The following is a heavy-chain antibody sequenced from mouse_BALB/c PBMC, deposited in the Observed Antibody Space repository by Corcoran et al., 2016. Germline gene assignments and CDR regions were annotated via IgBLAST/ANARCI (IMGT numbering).Heavy chain of an antibody. CDR3: ATFSRFAY. CDR2: IDPANGNT. CDR1: GFNIKDTY. V-gene: IGHV14-3*02. J-gene: IGHJ3*01. Sequence: EVQLQQSGAELVKPGASVKLSCTASGFNIKDTYMHWVKQRPEQGLEWIGRIDPANGNTIYDPKFQGKATITADTSSNTAYLQLSSLTSEDTAVYYCATFSRFAYWGQGTLVTVSA.